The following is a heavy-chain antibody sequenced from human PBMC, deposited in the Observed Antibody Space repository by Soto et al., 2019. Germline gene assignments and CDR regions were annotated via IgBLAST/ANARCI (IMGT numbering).Heavy chain of an antibody. J-gene: IGHJ5*02. D-gene: IGHD2-2*01. V-gene: IGHV1-69*10. Sequence: SVKVSCKASGGSFSSLVISWLRQAPGQGPEWMGGINPMLGVANFAQKFQDRVTITADESTTKAYMELSSLRSEDAAGYYCAIGPAQFDPWGQGPLVTVSP. CDR3: AIGPAQFDP. CDR2: INPMLGVA. CDR1: GGSFSSLV.